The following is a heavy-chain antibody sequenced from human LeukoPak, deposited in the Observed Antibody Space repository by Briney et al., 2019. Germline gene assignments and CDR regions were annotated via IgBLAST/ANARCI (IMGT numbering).Heavy chain of an antibody. CDR1: GYSFTTYW. Sequence: GESLKISCKGSGYSFTTYWIGWVRQMPGKGLEWVGIIYPGDPDTRYSPSFQGQVTISADKSISTAYLQWSSLKASDTAMYYCARGKIGYSYGSYYWGQGTLVTVSS. D-gene: IGHD5-18*01. J-gene: IGHJ4*02. CDR3: ARGKIGYSYGSYY. CDR2: IYPGDPDT. V-gene: IGHV5-51*01.